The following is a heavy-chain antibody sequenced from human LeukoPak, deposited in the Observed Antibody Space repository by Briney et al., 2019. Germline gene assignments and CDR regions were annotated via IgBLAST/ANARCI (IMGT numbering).Heavy chain of an antibody. D-gene: IGHD2-2*01. V-gene: IGHV3-30*18. J-gene: IGHJ4*02. CDR3: AKDKNPSPPDIVVVPAGPFDY. CDR2: ISYDGSNK. CDR1: GFTSSSYG. Sequence: GGSLRLSCAASGFTSSSYGMHWVRQAPGKGLEWVAVISYDGSNKYYADSVKGRFTISRDNSKNTLYLQMNSLRAEDTAVYYCAKDKNPSPPDIVVVPAGPFDYWGQGTLVTVSS.